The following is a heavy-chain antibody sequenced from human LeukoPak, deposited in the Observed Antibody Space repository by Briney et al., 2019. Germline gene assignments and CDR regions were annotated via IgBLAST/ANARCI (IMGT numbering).Heavy chain of an antibody. CDR2: IYYSGST. Sequence: KPSETLSLTCTVSGGSISSGGYYWSWIRQHPGKGLEWIGYIYYSGSTNYNPSLKSRVTISVDTSKNQFSLKLSSVTAADTAVYYCARERRIAARPGLYYYYYCMDVWGQGTTVTVSS. CDR1: GGSISSGGYY. J-gene: IGHJ6*02. D-gene: IGHD6-6*01. V-gene: IGHV4-61*08. CDR3: ARERRIAARPGLYYYYYCMDV.